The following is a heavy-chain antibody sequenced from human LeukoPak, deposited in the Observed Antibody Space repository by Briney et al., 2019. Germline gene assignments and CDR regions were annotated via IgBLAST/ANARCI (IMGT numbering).Heavy chain of an antibody. CDR3: ANYDGAPRS. CDR2: IYHTGST. CDR1: GVPIRTYY. D-gene: IGHD3-16*01. Sequence: PSETLSLTCSVSGVPIRTYYWTWFRQPPGKGLEWIGYIYHTGSTNYNPSLKSRVTLSIDTSRSQFPLRLTSVTAADTAVYYCANYDGAPRSWGQGTLVTVSS. V-gene: IGHV4-59*08. J-gene: IGHJ4*02.